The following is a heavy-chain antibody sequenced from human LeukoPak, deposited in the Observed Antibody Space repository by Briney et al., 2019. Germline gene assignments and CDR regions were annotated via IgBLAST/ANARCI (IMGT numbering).Heavy chain of an antibody. J-gene: IGHJ4*02. V-gene: IGHV3-30*02. CDR2: IRYDGSNK. Sequence: GGSLRLSCAASGFTFSSYGMHWVRQAPGKGLEWVAFIRYDGSNKYYADSVKGRFTISRDNSKNTLYLQMNSLRAEDTAVYYCAKDPVTMVRGVIIPPGYWGQGTLVTVPS. CDR1: GFTFSSYG. CDR3: AKDPVTMVRGVIIPPGY. D-gene: IGHD3-10*01.